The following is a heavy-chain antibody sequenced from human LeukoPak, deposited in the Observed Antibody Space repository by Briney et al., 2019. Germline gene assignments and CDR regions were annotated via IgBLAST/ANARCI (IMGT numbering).Heavy chain of an antibody. CDR3: ARDRSEIAVAGLFDY. Sequence: ASVKVSCKASGGTFSSYAISWVRQAPGQGLEWMGWISAYNGNTNYAQKLQGRVTMTTDTSTSTAYMELRSLRSDDTAVYYCARDRSEIAVAGLFDYWGQGTLVTVSS. D-gene: IGHD6-19*01. CDR1: GGTFSSYA. CDR2: ISAYNGNT. J-gene: IGHJ4*02. V-gene: IGHV1-18*01.